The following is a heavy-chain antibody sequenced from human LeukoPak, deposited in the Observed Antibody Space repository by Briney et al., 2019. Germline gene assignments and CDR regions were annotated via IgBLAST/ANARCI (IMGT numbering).Heavy chain of an antibody. CDR2: ISAYNGNT. D-gene: IGHD6-13*01. CDR1: GYTFTSYG. Sequence: ASGKVSFKASGYTFTSYGISWGRQAPGQGLEWMGWISAYNGNTNYAQKLQGRVTMTTDTSTSTAYMELRSLRSDATAVYYCARMYSSSWYFDYWGQGTLVTVSS. J-gene: IGHJ4*02. CDR3: ARMYSSSWYFDY. V-gene: IGHV1-18*01.